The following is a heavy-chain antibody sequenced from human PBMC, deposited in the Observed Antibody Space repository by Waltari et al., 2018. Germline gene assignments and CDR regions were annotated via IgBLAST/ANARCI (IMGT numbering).Heavy chain of an antibody. CDR1: GFTFRKYW. J-gene: IGHJ4*02. Sequence: EVQLVESGGGLVQPGGSLRLSCLDSGFTFRKYWMHWVRQAPGKGLVSDENITLDGRLISYADSVKGRFSISRDNAKNTLFLQMNSLRVEDSGVYYCVLYSSEFLGDCWGQGTLVTVSS. D-gene: IGHD6-25*01. CDR3: VLYSSEFLGDC. CDR2: ITLDGRLI. V-gene: IGHV3-74*03.